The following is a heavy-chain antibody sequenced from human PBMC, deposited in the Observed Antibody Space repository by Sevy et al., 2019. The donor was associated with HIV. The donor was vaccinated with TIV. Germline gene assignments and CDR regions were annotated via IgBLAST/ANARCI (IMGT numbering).Heavy chain of an antibody. D-gene: IGHD2-2*01. Sequence: SETLSLTCTVSGGSISSGDYNWNWIRQSPGKGLEWIGYIFYVGTTYYSPSLKSRVTMSVDTSKNQFSLKLTSVTAADTAIYYCARSKNEYANALDLDFWGQGPWSPSPQ. CDR3: ARSKNEYANALDLDF. J-gene: IGHJ4*02. V-gene: IGHV4-30-4*01. CDR1: GGSISSGDYN. CDR2: IFYVGTT.